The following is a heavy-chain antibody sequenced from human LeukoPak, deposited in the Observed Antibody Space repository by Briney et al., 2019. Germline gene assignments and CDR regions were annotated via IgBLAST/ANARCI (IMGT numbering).Heavy chain of an antibody. D-gene: IGHD5-12*01. J-gene: IGHJ4*02. Sequence: GGSLRLSCAASGFTFSSYSMKWVRQAPGKGLEWVSSISSSSSYIYYADSVKGRFTISRDNAKNSLYLQMNSLRAEDTALYYCAREALGYRGYDPDYFDSWGQGTLVIVSS. CDR1: GFTFSSYS. CDR2: ISSSSSYI. CDR3: AREALGYRGYDPDYFDS. V-gene: IGHV3-21*01.